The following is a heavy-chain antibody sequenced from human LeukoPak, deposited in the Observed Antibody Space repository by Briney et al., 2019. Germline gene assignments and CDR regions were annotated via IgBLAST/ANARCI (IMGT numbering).Heavy chain of an antibody. CDR2: ISSSSSYI. D-gene: IGHD1-26*01. V-gene: IGHV3-21*01. J-gene: IGHJ6*03. Sequence: GGSLRLSCAASGFTFSSYSMNWVRQAPGKGLEWVSSISSSSSYIYYADSVKGRFTISRDNAKNSLYLQMNSLRAEDTTVYYCARGGGSYLYYYMDVWGKGTTVTVSS. CDR3: ARGGGSYLYYYMDV. CDR1: GFTFSSYS.